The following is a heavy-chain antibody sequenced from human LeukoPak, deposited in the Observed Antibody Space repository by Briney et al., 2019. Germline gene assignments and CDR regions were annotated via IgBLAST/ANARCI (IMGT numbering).Heavy chain of an antibody. CDR1: GFTYSNYA. CDR3: TKAGIAVPATPDY. D-gene: IGHD6-19*01. V-gene: IGHV3-23*01. J-gene: IGHJ4*02. CDR2: ISSGGGTT. Sequence: GGSLRLSCAASGFTYSNYAMNWVRQAPGKGLEWVPGISSGGGTTYYADSVKGRFIISRDNSKNTLYLQMDSLRAEDTAVYYCTKAGIAVPATPDYWGQGTLVTVSS.